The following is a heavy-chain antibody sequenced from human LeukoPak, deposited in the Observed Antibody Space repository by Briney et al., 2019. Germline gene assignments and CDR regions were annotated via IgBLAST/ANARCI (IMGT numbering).Heavy chain of an antibody. J-gene: IGHJ4*02. CDR1: GGSISSYY. CDR3: ARHYFYDSSGYDY. V-gene: IGHV4-59*08. D-gene: IGHD3-22*01. CDR2: IYYSGST. Sequence: SETLSLTCTVSGGSISSYYWSWVRQPPGKGLEWIGYIYYSGSTNYNPSLKSRVTISVDTSKNQFSLKLSSVTAADTAVYYCARHYFYDSSGYDYWGQGTLVTVSS.